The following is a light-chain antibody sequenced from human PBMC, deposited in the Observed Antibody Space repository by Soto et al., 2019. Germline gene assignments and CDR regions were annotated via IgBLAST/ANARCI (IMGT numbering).Light chain of an antibody. CDR2: DAS. CDR1: QSVSSY. Sequence: EIVLTQSPATLSLSPGERATLSCRASQSVSSYLAWYQQKPGQAPRLLIYDASNRATGIPARFSGSGSGTDFTLTISSLVPEDFAVYYCQQRSNWPWTCGQGTKVEIK. V-gene: IGKV3-11*01. CDR3: QQRSNWPWT. J-gene: IGKJ1*01.